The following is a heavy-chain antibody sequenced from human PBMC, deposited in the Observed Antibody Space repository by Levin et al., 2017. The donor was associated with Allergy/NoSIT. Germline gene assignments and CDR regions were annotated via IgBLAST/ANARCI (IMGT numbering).Heavy chain of an antibody. J-gene: IGHJ4*02. D-gene: IGHD4-17*01. CDR1: GFTFSSYG. Sequence: GGSLRLSCAASGFTFSSYGMHWVRQAPGKGLEWVAVISYDGSNKYYADSVKGRFTISRDNSKNTLYLQMNSLRAEDTAVYYCAKATDYGDLVDYWGQGTLVTVSS. CDR2: ISYDGSNK. V-gene: IGHV3-30*18. CDR3: AKATDYGDLVDY.